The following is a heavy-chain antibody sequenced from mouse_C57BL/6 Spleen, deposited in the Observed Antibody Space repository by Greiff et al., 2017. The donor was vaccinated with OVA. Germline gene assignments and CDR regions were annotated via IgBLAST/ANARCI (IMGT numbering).Heavy chain of an antibody. D-gene: IGHD3-1*01. J-gene: IGHJ1*03. CDR3: ARSGYGGVYWYFDV. Sequence: VQLQQSGPELVKPGDSVKISCKASGYSFTGYFMNWVMQSHGKSLEWIGRINPYNGDTFYNQKFKGKATLTVDKSSSAAHMELRSLTSEDSAVDYCARSGYGGVYWYFDVWGTGTTVTVSS. V-gene: IGHV1-20*01. CDR2: INPYNGDT. CDR1: GYSFTGYF.